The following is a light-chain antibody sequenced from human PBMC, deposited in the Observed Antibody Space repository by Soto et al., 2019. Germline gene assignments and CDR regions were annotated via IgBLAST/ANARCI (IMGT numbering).Light chain of an antibody. CDR2: GAS. V-gene: IGKV3-15*01. J-gene: IGKJ1*01. CDR1: QSVNNY. Sequence: EIVMTQSPVTLSVSPGERATLSCRASQSVNNYLAWYQLKPGQAPRLLIYGASTRATGIPARFTGSGSGTEFILTIRRLEPEDSAVYFCQQYGASSPGTFGQGTKVDIK. CDR3: QQYGASSPGT.